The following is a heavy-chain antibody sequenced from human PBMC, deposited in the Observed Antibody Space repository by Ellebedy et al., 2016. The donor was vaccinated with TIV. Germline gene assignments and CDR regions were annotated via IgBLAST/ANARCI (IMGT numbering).Heavy chain of an antibody. CDR1: GFTFSSYA. Sequence: GESLKISCAASGFTFSSYAMSWVRQAPGKGLEWVSTMSGSGGSTYHADSVKGRFTISKDNSKNTMYLQMHSLRDEDTAMYYCARGNRLNSGWSRSYWYFDLWGPGTLVTVSS. CDR3: ARGNRLNSGWSRSYWYFDL. V-gene: IGHV3-23*01. CDR2: MSGSGGST. J-gene: IGHJ2*01. D-gene: IGHD6-19*01.